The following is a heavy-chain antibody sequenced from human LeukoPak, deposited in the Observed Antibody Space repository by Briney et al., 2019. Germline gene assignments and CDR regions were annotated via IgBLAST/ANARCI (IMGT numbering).Heavy chain of an antibody. CDR1: GYTFTSYG. CDR3: ARHVDTAMVTEVDY. V-gene: IGHV1-18*01. Sequence: GASVKVSCKASGYTFTSYGISWGGQAPGQGLEWMGWISAYNGNTNYAQKLQGRVTMTTDTSTSTAYMELRSLRSDDTAVYYCARHVDTAMVTEVDYWGQGTLVTVSS. J-gene: IGHJ4*02. D-gene: IGHD5-18*01. CDR2: ISAYNGNT.